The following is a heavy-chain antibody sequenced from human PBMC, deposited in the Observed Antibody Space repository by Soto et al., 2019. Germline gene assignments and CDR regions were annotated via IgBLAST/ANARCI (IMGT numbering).Heavy chain of an antibody. V-gene: IGHV1-8*01. CDR1: GYTFTSYD. J-gene: IGHJ4*02. CDR3: ARAYSSGWSKD. Sequence: QVQLVQSGAEVKKPGASVKVSCKASGYTFTSYDINWVRQATGQELEWMGWMNPNSGNTGYAQKFQGRVTVTRNNSISTAYTELRSLRSEDSAVYYCARAYSSGWSKDWGQGTLVTVSS. D-gene: IGHD6-19*01. CDR2: MNPNSGNT.